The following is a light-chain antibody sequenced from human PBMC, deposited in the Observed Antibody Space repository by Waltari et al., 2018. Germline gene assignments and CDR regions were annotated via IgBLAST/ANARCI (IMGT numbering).Light chain of an antibody. CDR2: GAS. Sequence: EIVMTQSPATLSVAPGARATLSCRASQSVSSNLAWYHQKPGQAPRLLIYGASTRATGIPARFSGSGSGTEFTLTISSLQSEDFAVYYCQQYNNWLWTFGQGTKVEIK. CDR1: QSVSSN. CDR3: QQYNNWLWT. J-gene: IGKJ1*01. V-gene: IGKV3-15*01.